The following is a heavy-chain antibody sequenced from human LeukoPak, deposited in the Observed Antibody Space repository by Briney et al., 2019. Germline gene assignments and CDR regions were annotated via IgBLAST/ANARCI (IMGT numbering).Heavy chain of an antibody. Sequence: SGTLSLTCAVSGDSITNTNWWNWVRQPPGKGLEWIAEIDHRGNTNYNPSLKSRVTISADKSKNQFSLKLNSVTAADTAVYHCARGYGPGYWGQGTLVTVSA. J-gene: IGHJ4*02. D-gene: IGHD4-17*01. V-gene: IGHV4-4*02. CDR2: IDHRGNT. CDR3: ARGYGPGY. CDR1: GDSITNTNW.